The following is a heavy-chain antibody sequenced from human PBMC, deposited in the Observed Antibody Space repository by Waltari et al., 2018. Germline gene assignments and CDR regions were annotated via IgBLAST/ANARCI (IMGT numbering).Heavy chain of an antibody. J-gene: IGHJ4*02. CDR1: GYSISSGYY. V-gene: IGHV4-38-2*02. CDR2: IYHSGST. Sequence: QVQLQESGPGLVQPSETLSLTCAVSGYSISSGYYWGWIRQPPGKGLEWIGSIYHSGSTYYNPSLKSRVTISVDTSKNQFSLKLSSVTAADTAVYYCARERDGDFDYWGQGTLVTVSS. D-gene: IGHD4-17*01. CDR3: ARERDGDFDY.